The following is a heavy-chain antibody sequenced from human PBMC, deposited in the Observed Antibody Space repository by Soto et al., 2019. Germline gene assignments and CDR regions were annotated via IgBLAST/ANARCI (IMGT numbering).Heavy chain of an antibody. V-gene: IGHV3-30*18. Sequence: GWSLRLSCAASGFTFSSYGMHWVRQVPGKGLEWVAVISDDGSNKYYADSVKGRFTISRDNSKNTLYLQMNSLRAEDTAVYYCAKGYGVDYWGQGTLVTVSS. D-gene: IGHD1-1*01. CDR1: GFTFSSYG. CDR2: ISDDGSNK. J-gene: IGHJ4*02. CDR3: AKGYGVDY.